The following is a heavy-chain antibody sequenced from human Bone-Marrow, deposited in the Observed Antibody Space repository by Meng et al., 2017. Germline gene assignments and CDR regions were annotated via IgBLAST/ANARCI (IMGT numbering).Heavy chain of an antibody. CDR1: GGSISSYY. CDR2: IYYSGGT. J-gene: IGHJ4*02. CDR3: ARDWGYSSGWYDY. D-gene: IGHD6-19*01. V-gene: IGHV4-59*01. Sequence: GSLRLSCTVSGGSISSYYWSWIRQPPGKGLEGIGYIYYSGGTNYNPSLKSRVTISVDTSKNQFSLKLSSVTAADTAVYYCARDWGYSSGWYDYWGQGTLVTVSS.